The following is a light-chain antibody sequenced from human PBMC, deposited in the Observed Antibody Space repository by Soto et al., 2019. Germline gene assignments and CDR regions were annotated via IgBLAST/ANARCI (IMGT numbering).Light chain of an antibody. J-gene: IGKJ2*01. CDR3: QQSYSTPYT. CDR2: AAS. CDR1: QSISSY. V-gene: IGKV1-39*01. Sequence: IQMTQSPASLSASVGDRVTITCRASQSISSYLNWHQHKPGKAPKLLIYAASSLQSGVPSRFSVSGSGTYFTLTISSLQPEDFATYYCQQSYSTPYTFGQGTKLEIK.